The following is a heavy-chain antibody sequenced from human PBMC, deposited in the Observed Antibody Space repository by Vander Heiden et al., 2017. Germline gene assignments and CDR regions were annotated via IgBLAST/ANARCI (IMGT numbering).Heavy chain of an antibody. D-gene: IGHD2-15*01. Sequence: QLQLQESGPGLVKRAETLSLICTVAGGSIRGSNDYWGWSGQSPGKGLEWIGSVYYSGSPHYNPSLKSRVTMSVDTSKNQFSLRLNSVTAADTAVYFCARNTSQVMVGAATPNKHNGFDPWGRGTLVTVSS. CDR1: GGSIRGSNDY. CDR3: ARNTSQVMVGAATPNKHNGFDP. V-gene: IGHV4-39*01. CDR2: VYYSGSP. J-gene: IGHJ5*02.